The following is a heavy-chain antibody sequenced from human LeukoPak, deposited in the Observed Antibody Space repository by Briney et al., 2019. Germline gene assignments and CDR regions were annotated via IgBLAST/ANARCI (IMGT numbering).Heavy chain of an antibody. CDR2: IRSRAYGGTT. Sequence: GGSLRLSCRASGFSFGDYTMSWVRQAPGKGLEWVGFIRSRAYGGTTEYAASVKGRFTISRDDSKNFAYLQMNSPKIEDTAVYFCTRISGRSSSWELVVRWFDPWGQGALVTVSS. V-gene: IGHV3-49*04. J-gene: IGHJ5*02. CDR1: GFSFGDYT. D-gene: IGHD6-13*01. CDR3: TRISGRSSSWELVVRWFDP.